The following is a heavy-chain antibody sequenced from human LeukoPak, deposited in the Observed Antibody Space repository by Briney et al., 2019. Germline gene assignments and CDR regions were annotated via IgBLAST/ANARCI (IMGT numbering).Heavy chain of an antibody. Sequence: PGGSLRLSCAASGFTFSSYSMNWVRQAPGKGLEWVSSISSSSSYIYYADSVKGRFTISRDNAKNSLYLQMNSLRAEDTAVYYCARDGDSSGYYSAYYFDYWGQGTLVTVSS. CDR3: ARDGDSSGYYSAYYFDY. CDR1: GFTFSSYS. V-gene: IGHV3-21*01. CDR2: ISSSSSYI. D-gene: IGHD3-22*01. J-gene: IGHJ4*02.